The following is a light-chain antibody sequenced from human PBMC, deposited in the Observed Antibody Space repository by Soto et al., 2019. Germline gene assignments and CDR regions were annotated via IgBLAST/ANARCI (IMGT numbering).Light chain of an antibody. CDR3: SSYAGSNNYV. Sequence: QSVLTHPPSASGSPGQSVTISCTGTSSDVGGYKYVSWYQQHPGKAPKLMIYEVSKRPSGVPDRFSGSKSGNTASLTVSGLQAEDEADYYCSSYAGSNNYVFGTGTKVTAL. V-gene: IGLV2-8*01. J-gene: IGLJ1*01. CDR1: SSDVGGYKY. CDR2: EVS.